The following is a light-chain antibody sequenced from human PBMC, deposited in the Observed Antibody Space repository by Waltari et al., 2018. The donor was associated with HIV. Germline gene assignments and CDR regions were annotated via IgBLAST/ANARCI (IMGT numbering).Light chain of an antibody. V-gene: IGKV2-28*01. J-gene: IGKJ3*01. Sequence: DIVMTQSPLSLSVTPGEAVSISCRSNQSLLHSNGYNYLDWYLQRPGQSPQLLIYLGSNRASGVPDRFRGSGSGTDFTLKISRVQAEDVGAYYCMQALQTPIFTFGPGTKVDSK. CDR2: LGS. CDR1: QSLLHSNGYNY. CDR3: MQALQTPIFT.